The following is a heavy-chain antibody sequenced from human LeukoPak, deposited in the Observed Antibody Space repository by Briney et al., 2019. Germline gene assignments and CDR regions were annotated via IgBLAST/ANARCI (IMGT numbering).Heavy chain of an antibody. J-gene: IGHJ4*02. CDR2: IYSGGST. V-gene: IGHV3-66*01. D-gene: IGHD3-22*01. Sequence: GGSLRLSCAASEFIFSSYSMNWVRQTPGKGLEWVSIIYSGGSTYYADSVKGRLIISRDKSKNTLYLQMNSLRVEDTAVYYCAKDAKGTMIVVVPTGRPYYFDYWGQGTLVTVSS. CDR1: EFIFSSYS. CDR3: AKDAKGTMIVVVPTGRPYYFDY.